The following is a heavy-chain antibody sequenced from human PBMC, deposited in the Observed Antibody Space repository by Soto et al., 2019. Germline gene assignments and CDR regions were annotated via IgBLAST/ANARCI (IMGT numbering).Heavy chain of an antibody. J-gene: IGHJ4*02. CDR2: IFPDDSET. CDR1: GNRCSTYW. Sequence: XESLKVSCQGIGNRCSTYWVALVLPMPGKGLEWMGTIFPDDSETRYSPTFQGQVTISADKSISTAYLQWRSLKASDSAIYYCERFQYSVSHYLDFWGQRTRVTVSS. V-gene: IGHV5-51*01. D-gene: IGHD5-18*01. CDR3: ERFQYSVSHYLDF.